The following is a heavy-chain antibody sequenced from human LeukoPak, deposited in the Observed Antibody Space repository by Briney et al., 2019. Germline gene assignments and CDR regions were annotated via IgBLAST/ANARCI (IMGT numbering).Heavy chain of an antibody. D-gene: IGHD4-17*01. CDR3: AREMTTVTTRYGMDV. CDR1: GGSISSGGYY. J-gene: IGHJ6*04. V-gene: IGHV4-31*03. CDR2: IYYSGST. Sequence: SETLSLTCTVSGGSISSGGYYWSWIRQHPGNGLEWIGYIYYSGSTYYNPPLKCRVTISVDTSKNQFSLKLSSVTAADTAVYYCAREMTTVTTRYGMDVWGKGTTVTVSS.